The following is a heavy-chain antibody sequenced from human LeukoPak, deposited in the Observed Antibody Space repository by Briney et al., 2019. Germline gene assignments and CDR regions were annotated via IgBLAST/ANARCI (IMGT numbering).Heavy chain of an antibody. CDR1: GGSISSSTYY. J-gene: IGHJ4*02. D-gene: IGHD6-19*01. CDR2: IYHSGST. CDR3: ARVAVARLAYFDY. Sequence: KPSETLSLTCTVSGGSISSSTYYWGWIRQPPGKGLEWIGEIYHSGSTNYNPSLKSRVTISVDKSKNQFSLKLSSVTAADTAMYYCARVAVARLAYFDYWGQGTLVTVSS. V-gene: IGHV4-39*07.